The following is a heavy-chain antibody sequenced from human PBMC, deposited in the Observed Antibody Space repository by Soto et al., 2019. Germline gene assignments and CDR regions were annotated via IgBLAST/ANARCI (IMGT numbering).Heavy chain of an antibody. D-gene: IGHD3-10*01. Sequence: PGGSLRLSCAASGVTFSSYGMHWVRQAPGKGLEWVAVIWYDGSNKYYADSVKGRFTISRDNSKNTLYLQMNSLRAEDTAVYYGARDSGRSGESKQDYWGQGTLVTVSS. J-gene: IGHJ4*02. V-gene: IGHV3-33*01. CDR2: IWYDGSNK. CDR1: GVTFSSYG. CDR3: ARDSGRSGESKQDY.